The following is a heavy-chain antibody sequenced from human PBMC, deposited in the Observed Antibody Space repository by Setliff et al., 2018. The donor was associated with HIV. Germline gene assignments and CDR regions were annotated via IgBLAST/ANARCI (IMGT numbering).Heavy chain of an antibody. D-gene: IGHD2-8*02. CDR1: GVSISGHF. CDR2: IYTSGTT. Sequence: SETLSLTCFVSGVSISGHFWGWIRQPPGKGLEWIGYIYTSGTTEYNPSLDSRVTISVDTSRDQFFLNLRSVTAAATALYFCARLIHTGLLYFDYWGLGMLVTVSS. V-gene: IGHV4-4*09. J-gene: IGHJ4*02. CDR3: ARLIHTGLLYFDY.